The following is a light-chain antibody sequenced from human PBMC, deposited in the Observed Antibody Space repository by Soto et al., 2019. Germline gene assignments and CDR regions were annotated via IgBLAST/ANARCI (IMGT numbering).Light chain of an antibody. CDR3: QQYNNYGSWT. CDR2: KAS. J-gene: IGKJ1*01. V-gene: IGKV1-5*03. Sequence: DIQMTQSPSTLSASVGDRVTITCRASQSISAWLAWYQQKPGKAPKLLIYKASSLESGVPSRFSGSGSGTEFTLTISSLQPDDFATYYCQQYNNYGSWTFGQGPKVEIK. CDR1: QSISAW.